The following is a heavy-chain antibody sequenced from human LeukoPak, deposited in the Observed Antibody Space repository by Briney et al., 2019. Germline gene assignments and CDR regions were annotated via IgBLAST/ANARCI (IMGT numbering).Heavy chain of an antibody. D-gene: IGHD3/OR15-3a*01. J-gene: IGHJ4*02. V-gene: IGHV4-38-2*01. CDR3: ARHTTGYYTPDY. CDR2: IYPRGST. CDR1: NYSISRGYH. Sequence: PSETLSLTCAVSNYSISRGYHWGWIRQPPGKGLQWIGIIYPRGSTYYNPPLKRRVTISVDTSMNPFPLKLSSVTAADTAVYYCARHTTGYYTPDYWGQGTLVTVSS.